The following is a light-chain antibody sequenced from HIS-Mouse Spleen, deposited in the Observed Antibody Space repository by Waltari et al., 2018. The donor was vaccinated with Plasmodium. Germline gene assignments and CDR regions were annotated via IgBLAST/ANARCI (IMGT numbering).Light chain of an antibody. CDR3: QQSYSTWT. J-gene: IGKJ1*01. CDR2: AAS. Sequence: DIQMTQSPSSLSASVGDRVTITCRASPSISNYLNLYQQKPGKAPKFLIYAASTLQSGVPSRFSGSGSGTDFTLTISSLQPEDFATYYCQQSYSTWTFGQGTKVEIK. V-gene: IGKV1-39*01. CDR1: PSISNY.